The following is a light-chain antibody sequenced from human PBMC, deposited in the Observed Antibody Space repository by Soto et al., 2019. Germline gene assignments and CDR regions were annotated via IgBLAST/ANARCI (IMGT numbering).Light chain of an antibody. V-gene: IGKV3-15*01. J-gene: IGKJ1*01. CDR1: QSVSSN. CDR3: KRCVVLRRT. CDR2: GAS. Sequence: ERATLACRASQSVSSNLAWYQQKPGQAPRLLIYGASTRATGIPARFSGSVSGTEFTLTIGLLSWHDFGVALSKRCVVLRRTFGHATMLEIK.